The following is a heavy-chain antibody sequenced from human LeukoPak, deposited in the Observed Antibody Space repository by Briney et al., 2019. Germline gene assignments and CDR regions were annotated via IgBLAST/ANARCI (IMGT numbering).Heavy chain of an antibody. CDR2: INPNSGGT. V-gene: IGHV1-2*02. D-gene: IGHD3-3*01. J-gene: IGHJ5*02. CDR1: GYTFTGYY. Sequence: ASVKVSYKASGYTFTGYYMHWVRQAPGQGLEWMGWINPNSGGTNYAQKFQGRVTMTRDTSISQAYMELSRLRSDDTAVYYCARDRYDFWGGYSSNWCDLWGQGTLVTVS. CDR3: ARDRYDFWGGYSSNWCDL.